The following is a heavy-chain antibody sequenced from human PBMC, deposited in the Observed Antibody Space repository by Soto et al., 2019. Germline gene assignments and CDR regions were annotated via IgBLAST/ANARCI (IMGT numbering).Heavy chain of an antibody. Sequence: SLRLSCAASGFTFSSYGMHWVRQAPGKGLEWVAVISYDGSNKYYADSVKGRFTISRDNSKNTLYLQMNSLRAEDTAVYYCAKDGRALWFGELSAPPLWYWGQGTLVTVSS. CDR2: ISYDGSNK. V-gene: IGHV3-30*18. CDR3: AKDGRALWFGELSAPPLWY. D-gene: IGHD3-10*01. J-gene: IGHJ4*02. CDR1: GFTFSSYG.